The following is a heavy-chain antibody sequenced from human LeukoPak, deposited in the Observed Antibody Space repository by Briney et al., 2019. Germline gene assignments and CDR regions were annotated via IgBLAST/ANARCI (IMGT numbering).Heavy chain of an antibody. V-gene: IGHV4-61*01. CDR2: IYYSGST. J-gene: IGHJ5*02. Sequence: PSETLSLTCTVSGGSVSSGSYYWSWMRQPPGKGLEWIGYIYYSGSTNYNPSLKSRVTISVDTSKSQFSLKLSSVTTADTALYYCARYASGSYYWFDPWGQGTLVTVSS. D-gene: IGHD3-10*01. CDR3: ARYASGSYYWFDP. CDR1: GGSVSSGSYY.